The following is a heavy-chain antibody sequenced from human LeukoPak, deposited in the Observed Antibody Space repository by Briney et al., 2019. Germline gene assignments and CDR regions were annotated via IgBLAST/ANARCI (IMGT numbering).Heavy chain of an antibody. V-gene: IGHV3-49*04. J-gene: IGHJ4*02. Sequence: GTSLRLSWTATGFTFGDYAMGWVRQPPRKGLEWVGFIRSKAYGGTTEYAASVKGRFTISRDDSKSIAYLQMNSLKTEDTAVYYCTRDFQRMTTVTTGDYWGQGTLVTVSS. CDR1: GFTFGDYA. CDR2: IRSKAYGGTT. D-gene: IGHD4-17*01. CDR3: TRDFQRMTTVTTGDY.